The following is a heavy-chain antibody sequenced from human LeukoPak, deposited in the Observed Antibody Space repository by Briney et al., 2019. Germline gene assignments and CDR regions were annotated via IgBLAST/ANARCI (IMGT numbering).Heavy chain of an antibody. Sequence: ASVKVSCKASGGTFSSYAISWVRQAPGQGLEWMGGIIPIFGTANYAQKSQGRVTITADESTSTAYMELSSLRSEDTAVYYCARATNVLRFLEWFYDCWGQGTLVTVSS. CDR2: IIPIFGTA. D-gene: IGHD3-3*01. V-gene: IGHV1-69*13. CDR3: ARATNVLRFLEWFYDC. CDR1: GGTFSSYA. J-gene: IGHJ4*02.